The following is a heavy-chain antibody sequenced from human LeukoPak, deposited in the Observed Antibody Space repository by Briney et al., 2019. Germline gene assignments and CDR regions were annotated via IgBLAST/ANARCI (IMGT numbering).Heavy chain of an antibody. CDR3: ARRLDL. J-gene: IGHJ2*01. Sequence: SETLSLTCGVYGGSFSGYWWSWIRQPPGKGLEWNGEINHSGSTNYNTSLKSRVTISVDTSKHQFSLKLTSVTAADTAVYYCARRLDLWGRGTLVTVSS. CDR2: INHSGST. CDR1: GGSFSGYW. V-gene: IGHV4-34*01.